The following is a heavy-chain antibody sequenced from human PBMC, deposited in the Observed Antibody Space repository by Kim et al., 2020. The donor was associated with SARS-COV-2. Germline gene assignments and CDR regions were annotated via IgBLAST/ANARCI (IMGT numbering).Heavy chain of an antibody. CDR2: ISGSGGST. CDR3: AKCGGIVVPRGDAFDI. D-gene: IGHD2-15*01. Sequence: GGSLRLSCAASGFTFSSYAMSWVRQAPGKGLEWVSAISGSGGSTYYADSVKGRFTISRDNSKNTLYLQMNSLRAEDTAVYYCAKCGGIVVPRGDAFDIWGQGTMVTVSS. CDR1: GFTFSSYA. J-gene: IGHJ3*02. V-gene: IGHV3-23*01.